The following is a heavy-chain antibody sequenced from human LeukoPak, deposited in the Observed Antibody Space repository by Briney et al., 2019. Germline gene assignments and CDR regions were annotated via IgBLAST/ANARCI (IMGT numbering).Heavy chain of an antibody. Sequence: PSETLSLTCTVSGGSISSYYWSWIRQPPGKGLEWIGYIYYSGSTNYNPSLKSRVTISVDTSKNQFSLKLSSVTAADTAVYYCARTDSYYYYMDVWGKETTVTVSS. V-gene: IGHV4-59*01. CDR3: ARTDSYYYYMDV. CDR1: GGSISSYY. CDR2: IYYSGST. J-gene: IGHJ6*03.